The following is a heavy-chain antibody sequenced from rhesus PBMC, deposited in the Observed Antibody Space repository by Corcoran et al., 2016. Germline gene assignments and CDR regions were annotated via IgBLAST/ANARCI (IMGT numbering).Heavy chain of an antibody. D-gene: IGHD5-24*01. CDR2: IRSKSNNYET. CDR3: ARGGLVGTARGTFDY. Sequence: EVQLVESGGGLVQPGGSLRLSCAASGFTFSSSAIHWVRQASGKGLEWFGRIRSKSNNYETGYAASGKGMCTISRDDSKNTADLPMISLKTEDTAVYYCARGGLVGTARGTFDYWGQGVLVTVSS. V-gene: IGHV3-118*01. CDR1: GFTFSSSA. J-gene: IGHJ4*01.